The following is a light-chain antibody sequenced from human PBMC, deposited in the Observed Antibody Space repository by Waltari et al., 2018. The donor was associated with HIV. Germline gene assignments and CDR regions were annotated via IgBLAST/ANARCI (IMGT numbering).Light chain of an antibody. CDR3: CSYAGSPYV. Sequence: HSALTQPASVSGSPGQSLTIPCTGASSDVGNYNLVSWYQQHPGKAPKLIIYEVTKRPSGISNRFSGSKSGNTASLTISGLQAEDEADYYCCSYAGSPYVLGSGTKVTVL. CDR1: SSDVGNYNL. CDR2: EVT. J-gene: IGLJ1*01. V-gene: IGLV2-23*02.